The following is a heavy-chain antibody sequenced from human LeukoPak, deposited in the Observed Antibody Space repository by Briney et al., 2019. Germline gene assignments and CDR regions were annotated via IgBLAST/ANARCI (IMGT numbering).Heavy chain of an antibody. CDR3: ATGYGSGWYVF. J-gene: IGHJ5*01. V-gene: IGHV3-15*05. D-gene: IGHD2-15*01. Sequence: PGGSLRLSCAASGFTFTNAWVIWVRQAPGKGLEWVGRIKGKSDGGTADYSTPVEGRFIISRDDSENTLYLQMNSLKIEDTAVYFCATGYGSGWYVFWGQGTLVTVSS. CDR2: IKGKSDGGTA. CDR1: GFTFTNAW.